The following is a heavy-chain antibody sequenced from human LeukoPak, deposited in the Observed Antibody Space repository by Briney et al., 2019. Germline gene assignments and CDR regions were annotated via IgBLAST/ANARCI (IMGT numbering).Heavy chain of an antibody. Sequence: SAGSLRLSCAASGFNFSNYAMTWVRQAPGKGLEWVSAVTGISSNTYYADSVKGRFTISRDNSKNKLYLEMNSLRVEDTAIYYCAKDRSSTTSCSNYWGRGTLVTVSS. CDR1: GFNFSNYA. V-gene: IGHV3-23*01. CDR3: AKDRSSTTSCSNY. CDR2: VTGISSNT. J-gene: IGHJ4*02. D-gene: IGHD2-2*01.